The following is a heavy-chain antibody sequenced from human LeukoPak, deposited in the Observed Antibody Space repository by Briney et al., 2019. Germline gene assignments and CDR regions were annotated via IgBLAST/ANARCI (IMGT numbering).Heavy chain of an antibody. CDR3: ARDGKYQLRMLDY. CDR2: INPSGGST. Sequence: ASVKVSCKASGYTFTSYYMHWVRQAPGQGLEWMGIINPSGGSTSYAQKLQGRVTMTTDTSTSTAYMELRSLRSDDTAVYYCARDGKYQLRMLDYWGQGTLVTVSS. V-gene: IGHV1-46*01. J-gene: IGHJ4*02. D-gene: IGHD2-2*01. CDR1: GYTFTSYY.